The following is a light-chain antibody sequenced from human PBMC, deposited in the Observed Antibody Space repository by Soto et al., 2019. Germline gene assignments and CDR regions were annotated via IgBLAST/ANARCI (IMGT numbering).Light chain of an antibody. V-gene: IGLV1-44*01. CDR2: SNN. J-gene: IGLJ1*01. CDR1: SSNIGSNP. CDR3: AAWDDRLDGYV. Sequence: QLVLTQPPSASGTPGQRVTISCSGSSSNIGSNPVNWYQQLPGTAPKLLIYSNNQRPSGVPDRFSGSKSDTSASLAISGLQSEDEADYYCAAWDDRLDGYVFGTGTKLTVL.